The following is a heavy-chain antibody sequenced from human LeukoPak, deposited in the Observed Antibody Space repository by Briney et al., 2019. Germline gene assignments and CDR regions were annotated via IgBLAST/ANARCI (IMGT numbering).Heavy chain of an antibody. J-gene: IGHJ4*02. Sequence: GGPLRPSCAASGFTFSSYAMSWVRQAPGKGLEWVSAISGSGGSTYYADSVKGRFTISRDNSKNTLYLQMNSLRAEDTAVYYCAKDSASYYYDSSGYYYFDYWGQGTLVTVSS. CDR2: ISGSGGST. D-gene: IGHD3-22*01. CDR3: AKDSASYYYDSSGYYYFDY. V-gene: IGHV3-23*01. CDR1: GFTFSSYA.